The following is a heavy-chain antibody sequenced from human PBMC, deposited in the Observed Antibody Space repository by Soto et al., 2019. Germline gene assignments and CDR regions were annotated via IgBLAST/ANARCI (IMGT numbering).Heavy chain of an antibody. CDR3: AKGLTGQCSAYRCYPFDY. Sequence: GGSLRLSCAASGFTFSSYAMAWVRQAPGKGLERVSGISGGGTFTYHADSVKGRFTISRDNSRNTLHLQMNSLRGEDTAVYYCAKGLTGQCSAYRCYPFDYWGQGALVTVSS. D-gene: IGHD3-16*01. CDR1: GFTFSSYA. CDR2: ISGGGTFT. J-gene: IGHJ4*02. V-gene: IGHV3-23*01.